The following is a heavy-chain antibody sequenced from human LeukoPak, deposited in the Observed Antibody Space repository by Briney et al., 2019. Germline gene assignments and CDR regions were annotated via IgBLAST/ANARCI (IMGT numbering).Heavy chain of an antibody. CDR1: GGTFRGYY. J-gene: IGHJ4*02. D-gene: IGHD6-13*01. CDR3: ARSGYSSSWYYFDY. Sequence: SETLSLTCAVYGGTFRGYYWSWIRQPPGKGLEWIGEINHRGSTNYNPSLKSRVTISVDTSKNQFSLKLSSVTAAGTAVYYCARSGYSSSWYYFDYWGQGTLVTVSS. CDR2: INHRGST. V-gene: IGHV4-34*01.